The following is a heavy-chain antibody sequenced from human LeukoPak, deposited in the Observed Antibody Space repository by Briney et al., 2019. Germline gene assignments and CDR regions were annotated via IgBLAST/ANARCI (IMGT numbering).Heavy chain of an antibody. CDR1: GGTFSSYA. CDR2: IIPIFGTA. D-gene: IGHD1-26*01. V-gene: IGHV1-69*05. CDR3: ARMLEYSGSTGDSN. Sequence: SVKVSCKASGGTFSSYAISWVRQAPGQGLEWMGRIIPIFGTANYAQKFQSRVTITTDEPTSTAYMELSSLRSEDTAVYYCARMLEYSGSTGDSNWGQGTLVTVSS. J-gene: IGHJ4*02.